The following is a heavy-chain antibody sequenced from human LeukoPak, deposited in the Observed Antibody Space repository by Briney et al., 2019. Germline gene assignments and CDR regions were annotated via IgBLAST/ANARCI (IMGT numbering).Heavy chain of an antibody. J-gene: IGHJ4*02. CDR2: IYYSGST. CDR1: GYSISSGYY. CDR3: ARAGIAAAGTLDY. Sequence: ASETLSLTCTVSGYSISSGYYWGWIRQHPGKGLEWIGYIYYSGSTYYNPSLKSRVTISVDKSKNQFSLKLSSVTAADTAVYYCARAGIAAAGTLDYWGQGTLVTVSS. V-gene: IGHV4-38-2*02. D-gene: IGHD6-13*01.